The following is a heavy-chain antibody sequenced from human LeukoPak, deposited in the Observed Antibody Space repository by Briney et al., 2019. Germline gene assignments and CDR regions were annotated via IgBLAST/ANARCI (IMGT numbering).Heavy chain of an antibody. V-gene: IGHV3-7*03. CDR1: GFTFSSYW. D-gene: IGHD1-26*01. J-gene: IGHJ4*02. Sequence: GGSLRLSCAASGFTFSSYWMSWVRQAPGKGLEWVANINKDGGEKYYADSVKGRFTISRDNAKNSLYLQMNSLRAGDTAVYYCVKDSPPRYSGSPPAYWGQGTLVTVSS. CDR2: INKDGGEK. CDR3: VKDSPPRYSGSPPAY.